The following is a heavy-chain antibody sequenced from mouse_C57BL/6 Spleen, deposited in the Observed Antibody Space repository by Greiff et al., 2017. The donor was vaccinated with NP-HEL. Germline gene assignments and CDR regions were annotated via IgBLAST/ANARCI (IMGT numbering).Heavy chain of an antibody. J-gene: IGHJ2*01. CDR2: IYPGSGST. D-gene: IGHD1-1*01. CDR3: ARQDLYGSLFDY. CDR1: GYTFTSYW. Sequence: QVQLQQPGAELVKPGASVKMSCKASGYTFTSYWITWVKQRPGQGLEWIGDIYPGSGSTNYNEKFKSKATLTVDTSSSTAYMQLSSLTSEDSAVYYCARQDLYGSLFDYWGQGTTLTVSS. V-gene: IGHV1-55*01.